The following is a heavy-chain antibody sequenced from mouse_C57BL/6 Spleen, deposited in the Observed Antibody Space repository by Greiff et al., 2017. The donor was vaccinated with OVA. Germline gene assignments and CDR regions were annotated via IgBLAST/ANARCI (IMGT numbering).Heavy chain of an antibody. J-gene: IGHJ2*01. Sequence: EVQLQQSGPELVKPGDSVKISCKASGYSFTGYFMNWVMQSHGKSLEWIGRINPYNGDTFYNQKFKGKATLTVDKSSSTAHMELRSLTSEDSAVYYCAREGIYYYGSRPLDYWGQGTTLTVSS. CDR2: INPYNGDT. CDR1: GYSFTGYF. D-gene: IGHD1-1*01. CDR3: AREGIYYYGSRPLDY. V-gene: IGHV1-20*01.